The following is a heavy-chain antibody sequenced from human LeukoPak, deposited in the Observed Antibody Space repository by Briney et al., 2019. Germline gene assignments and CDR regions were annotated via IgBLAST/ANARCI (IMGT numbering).Heavy chain of an antibody. D-gene: IGHD5-18*01. CDR1: GFTFSSYS. CDR2: ISGSGGST. J-gene: IGHJ3*02. V-gene: IGHV3-23*01. Sequence: PGGSLRLSCAASGFTFSSYSMNWVRQAPGKGLEWVSAISGSGGSTYYADSVKGRFTISRDNSKNTLYLQMNSLRAEDTAVYYCAKDLRYSYAKPDAFDIWGQGTMVTVSS. CDR3: AKDLRYSYAKPDAFDI.